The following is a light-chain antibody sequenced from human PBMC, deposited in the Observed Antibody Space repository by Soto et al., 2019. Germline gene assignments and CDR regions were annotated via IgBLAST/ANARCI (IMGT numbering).Light chain of an antibody. CDR1: QNIDSH. Sequence: EIVLTQSPATLSLSPGERATLSCRASQNIDSHLIWYQQKPGQAPRLLIDEASSRATGIPARFSGSGAGTDFTLAISNLAPEDFAVYYCQQRASWPLTFGPGTKVEIK. CDR3: QQRASWPLT. J-gene: IGKJ3*01. V-gene: IGKV3-11*01. CDR2: EAS.